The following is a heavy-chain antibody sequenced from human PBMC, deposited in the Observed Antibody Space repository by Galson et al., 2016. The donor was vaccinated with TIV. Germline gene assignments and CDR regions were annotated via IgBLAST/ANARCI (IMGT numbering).Heavy chain of an antibody. CDR2: ISGGGGST. CDR1: GFTFSSYA. J-gene: IGHJ4*02. V-gene: IGHV3-23*01. CDR3: ARPFSRLIPVAGFFDS. D-gene: IGHD6-19*01. Sequence: SLRLSCAASGFTFSSYAITWVRQAPGKGLEWISAISGGGGSTYHTDSVKGRFTISRDNSKNTLYLQMNSLRDEDTARYYCARPFSRLIPVAGFFDSRGQGTLVTVSS.